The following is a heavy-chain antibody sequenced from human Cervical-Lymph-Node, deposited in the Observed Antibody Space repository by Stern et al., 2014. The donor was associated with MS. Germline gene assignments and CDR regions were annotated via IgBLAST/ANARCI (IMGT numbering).Heavy chain of an antibody. CDR2: IWYDGSNK. CDR1: GFTFSSYG. Sequence: VHLVESGGGVVQPGRSLRLSCAASGFTFSSYGMHWVRQAPGKGLEWVAGIWYDGSNKYYADSVKGRFTISRDNSKNTLYLQMNSLRAEDTAVYYCARDRHDLGYCSGGSCYLPDYWGQGTLVTVSS. D-gene: IGHD2-15*01. J-gene: IGHJ4*02. V-gene: IGHV3-33*01. CDR3: ARDRHDLGYCSGGSCYLPDY.